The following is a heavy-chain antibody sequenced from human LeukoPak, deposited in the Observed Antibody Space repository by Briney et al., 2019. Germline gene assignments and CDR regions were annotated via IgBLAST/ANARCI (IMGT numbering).Heavy chain of an antibody. CDR3: AKDSLYYFYGMDV. CDR1: GFTFSDYG. CDR2: ISYDGSNK. J-gene: IGHJ6*02. V-gene: IGHV3-30*18. Sequence: GGSLRLSCAASGFTFSDYGMHWVRQAPGKGLEWVAVISYDGSNKYYADSVKGRFTISRDNSKNTLYLQMDSLRAEDTAIYYCAKDSLYYFYGMDVWGQGTTVTVSS.